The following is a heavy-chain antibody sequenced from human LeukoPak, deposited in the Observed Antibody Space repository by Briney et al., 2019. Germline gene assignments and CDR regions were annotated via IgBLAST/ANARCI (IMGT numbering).Heavy chain of an antibody. CDR1: GYIITSYY. CDR2: IIPIFGTA. Sequence: GASVKVSCKASGYIITSYYMHWVRQAPGQGLEWMGGIIPIFGTANYAQKFQGRVTITADKSTSTAYMELSSLRSEDTAVYYCARNDYGDNHIDYWGQGTLVTVSS. CDR3: ARNDYGDNHIDY. D-gene: IGHD4-17*01. J-gene: IGHJ4*02. V-gene: IGHV1-69*06.